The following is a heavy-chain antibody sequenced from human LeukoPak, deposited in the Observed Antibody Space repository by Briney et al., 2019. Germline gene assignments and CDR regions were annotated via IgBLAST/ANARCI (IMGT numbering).Heavy chain of an antibody. J-gene: IGHJ4*02. CDR3: VKQLESGNYYPTGDDY. CDR2: ISASGTDT. Sequence: GGSLRLSCAASGFTLSNYATSWVRQAPGKGLVWVSAISASGTDTYYADSVKGRFTISRDTSKNTVYLQMNSLSDEDTAVYFCVKQLESGNYYPTGDDYWRQGTLVTVSS. CDR1: GFTLSNYA. V-gene: IGHV3-23*01. D-gene: IGHD3-10*01.